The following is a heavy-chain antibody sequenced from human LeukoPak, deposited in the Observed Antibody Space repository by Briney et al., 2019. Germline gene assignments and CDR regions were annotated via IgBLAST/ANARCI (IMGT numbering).Heavy chain of an antibody. CDR2: IIPIFGTA. CDR1: GGTFSSYA. V-gene: IGHV1-69*13. CDR3: ARDQQYYDFWSGPNLYYYYYGMDV. D-gene: IGHD3-3*01. J-gene: IGHJ6*02. Sequence: SVKVSCKASGGTFSSYAISWVRQAPGQGLEWMGGIIPIFGTANYAQKFQGRVTITADESTSTAYMELSSLRSEDTAVYYCARDQQYYDFWSGPNLYYYYYGMDVWGQGTTVTVSS.